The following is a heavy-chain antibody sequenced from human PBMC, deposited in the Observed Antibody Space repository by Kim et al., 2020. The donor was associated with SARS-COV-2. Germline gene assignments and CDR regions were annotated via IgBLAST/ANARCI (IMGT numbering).Heavy chain of an antibody. CDR3: ARGDGSHYYYYYGMDV. CDR1: GFTFSSYW. V-gene: IGHV3-7*03. CDR2: IKQDGSEK. D-gene: IGHD1-1*01. Sequence: GSLRLSCAASGFTFSSYWMSWVRQAPGKGLEWVANIKQDGSEKYYVDSVKGRFTISRDNAKNSLYLQMNSLRAEDTAVYYCARGDGSHYYYYYGMDVWGQGTTVTVSS. J-gene: IGHJ6*02.